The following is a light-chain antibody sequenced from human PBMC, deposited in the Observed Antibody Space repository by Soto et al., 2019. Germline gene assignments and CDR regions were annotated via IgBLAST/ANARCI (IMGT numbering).Light chain of an antibody. CDR1: SSDVGGYNY. V-gene: IGLV2-8*01. CDR3: SSYGGRNNLL. CDR2: EVS. Sequence: QSALTQPPSASGSPGQSVTISCTGTSSDVGGYNYVSWYQQHPGEAPKVMIYEVSKRPSGVPDLFSGSKSGKTASLTVSGLQAEDEADYYCSSYGGRNNLLFGGGTKLTVL. J-gene: IGLJ2*01.